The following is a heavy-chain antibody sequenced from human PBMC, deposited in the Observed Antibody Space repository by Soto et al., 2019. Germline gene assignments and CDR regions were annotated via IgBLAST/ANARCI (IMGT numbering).Heavy chain of an antibody. CDR1: GFTFSTYA. CDR2: ISGNGDKT. V-gene: IGHV3-23*01. J-gene: IGHJ6*02. CDR3: AKDPGYTYGHGLDV. Sequence: EVQLLESGGDLVQPGGSLRLSCAPSGFTFSTYAMNWVRQAPGKGLEWVSGISGNGDKTYYADSVKGRFTISRDNSKKMLYLQMNTLRAEDTAVYHCAKDPGYTYGHGLDVWGQGTTVTVSS. D-gene: IGHD5-18*01.